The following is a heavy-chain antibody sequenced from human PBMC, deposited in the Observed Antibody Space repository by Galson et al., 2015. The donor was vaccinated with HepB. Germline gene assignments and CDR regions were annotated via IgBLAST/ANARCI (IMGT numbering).Heavy chain of an antibody. CDR3: AREQMTTVVTPGDFDY. J-gene: IGHJ4*02. D-gene: IGHD4-23*01. CDR2: ISYDGSNK. CDR1: GFTFSSYA. V-gene: IGHV3-30*04. Sequence: SLRLSCAASGFTFSSYAMHWVRQAPGKGLEWVAVISYDGSNKYYAASVKGRFTISRDNSKNTLYLQMNSLRAEDTAVYYCAREQMTTVVTPGDFDYWGQGTLVTVSS.